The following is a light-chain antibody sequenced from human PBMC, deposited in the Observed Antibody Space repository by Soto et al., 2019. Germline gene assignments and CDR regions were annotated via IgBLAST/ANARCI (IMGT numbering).Light chain of an antibody. CDR1: QSVSSSY. Sequence: EIVLTQSPGTLSLSPGERATLSCRASQSVSSSYLAWYQQKPGQAPRLLIYGASSRATGIPDRFSGSGSGTDLTLTISRLKPEDFAVYCRRQYRRSPRTFAQGTRLEIK. CDR3: RQYRRSPRT. V-gene: IGKV3-20*01. J-gene: IGKJ5*01. CDR2: GAS.